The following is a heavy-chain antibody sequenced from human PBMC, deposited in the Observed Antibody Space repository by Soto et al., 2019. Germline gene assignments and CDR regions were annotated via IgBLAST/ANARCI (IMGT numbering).Heavy chain of an antibody. CDR1: GFTFSNFG. CDR2: IWHDGKNK. CDR3: ARDAVKDEAIDY. J-gene: IGHJ4*02. V-gene: IGHV3-33*01. Sequence: QVQVVESGGGVVQPGTSLRLSCAASGFTFSNFGMHWVRQAPGKGLEWVAVIWHDGKNKYYADSVEGRFTISRDNSKNTLNLQMNSLRAEDTAVYYCARDAVKDEAIDYWGQGTLVIVSS.